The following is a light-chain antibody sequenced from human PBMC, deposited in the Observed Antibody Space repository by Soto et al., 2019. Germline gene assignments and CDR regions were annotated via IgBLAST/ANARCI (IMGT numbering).Light chain of an antibody. CDR2: GAS. CDR1: QSVSSSY. CDR3: QRYNNWPS. Sequence: EIVLTQSPGTLSLSPVERATLSCRASQSVSSSYLAWYQQKPGQAPRLLIYGASSRATGIPDRFSGSGSGTDFTLTISSLQSEDFAVYYCQRYNNWPSFGPGTKVDIK. J-gene: IGKJ3*01. V-gene: IGKV3-20*01.